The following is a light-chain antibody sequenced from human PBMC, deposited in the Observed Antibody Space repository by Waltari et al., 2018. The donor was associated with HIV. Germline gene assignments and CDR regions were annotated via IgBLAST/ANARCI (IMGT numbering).Light chain of an antibody. Sequence: AGLPQPSSVPKALQQNVTLTCTGNDKNVGHDGACRLLRHEGRPPDVLSYRGGARPAGISHKYFASRSGNTASLTITGLQVDDEAVYYCSAWDSSLSEWVFGGGTKLTVL. CDR2: RGG. CDR1: DKNVGHDG. CDR3: SAWDSSLSEWV. V-gene: IGLV10-54*01. J-gene: IGLJ3*02.